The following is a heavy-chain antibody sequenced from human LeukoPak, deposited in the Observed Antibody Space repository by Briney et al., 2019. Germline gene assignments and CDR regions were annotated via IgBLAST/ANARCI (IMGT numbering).Heavy chain of an antibody. V-gene: IGHV4-61*02. J-gene: IGHJ6*03. CDR1: GGSISSGSYY. CDR2: IYTSGST. Sequence: PSQTLSLTCTVSGGSISSGSYYWSWIRQPAGKGLEWIGRIYTSGSTNYNPSLKSRVTISVDTSKNQFSLKLSSVTAADTAVYYCARGGQQLVPPYYYYMDVWGKGTTVTVSS. D-gene: IGHD6-13*01. CDR3: ARGGQQLVPPYYYYMDV.